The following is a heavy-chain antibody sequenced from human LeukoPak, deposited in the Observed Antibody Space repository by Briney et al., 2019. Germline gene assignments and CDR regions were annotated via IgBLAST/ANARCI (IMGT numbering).Heavy chain of an antibody. J-gene: IGHJ6*02. D-gene: IGHD2-15*01. CDR3: AREMERGGSWWYYYGMDV. CDR1: GFTFSSYS. V-gene: IGHV3-48*01. Sequence: GGPLRLSCAASGFTFSSYSMNWVRQAPGKGLEWVSYISSSSSTIYYADSVKGRFTISRDNAKNSLYLQMNSLRAEDTAVYYCAREMERGGSWWYYYGMDVWGQGTTVTVSS. CDR2: ISSSSSTI.